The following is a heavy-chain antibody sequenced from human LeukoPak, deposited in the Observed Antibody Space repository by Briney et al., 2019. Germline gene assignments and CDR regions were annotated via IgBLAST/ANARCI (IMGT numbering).Heavy chain of an antibody. V-gene: IGHV4-59*01. J-gene: IGHJ3*02. CDR1: DGSITNYD. D-gene: IGHD3-16*01. CDR2: VHYSGTA. CDR3: ARSSPGEFYAFDI. Sequence: SETLSLTCTDSDGSITNYDWSWVRQPPGKGLEFIGHVHYSGTANYNPSLKSRVTISVDTSKNQFSLKLSSVTAADTAVYYCARSSPGEFYAFDIWGQGTMVTVSS.